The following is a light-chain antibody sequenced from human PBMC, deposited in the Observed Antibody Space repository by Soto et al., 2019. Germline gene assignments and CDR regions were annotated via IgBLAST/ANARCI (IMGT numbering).Light chain of an antibody. CDR1: SGDVGGYNF. V-gene: IGLV2-11*01. CDR2: DVS. Sequence: QSALTQSRSVSGSPGQSVTISCTGTSGDVGGYNFVSWYQQHPGKAPTLMIFDVSQRPSGVPDRFSGSKSGNTASLTISGLQADDEAGYYCYSYGGSYTWVFGGGTKLTVL. CDR3: YSYGGSYTWV. J-gene: IGLJ3*02.